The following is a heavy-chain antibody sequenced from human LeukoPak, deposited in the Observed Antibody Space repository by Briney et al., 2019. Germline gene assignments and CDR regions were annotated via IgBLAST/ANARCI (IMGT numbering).Heavy chain of an antibody. CDR1: GFTFSSYW. CDR2: IKQDGGEK. D-gene: IGHD2-2*03. J-gene: IGHJ6*03. V-gene: IGHV3-7*01. Sequence: GGSLRLSCAASGFTFSSYWMSWVRQAPGKGLEWVANIKQDGGEKYYVDSVKGRFTISRDNAKNSLYLQMNSLRAEDTAVYYCARDARLDIVVVPAAPGRDYYYYMDVWGKGTTVTVSS. CDR3: ARDARLDIVVVPAAPGRDYYYYMDV.